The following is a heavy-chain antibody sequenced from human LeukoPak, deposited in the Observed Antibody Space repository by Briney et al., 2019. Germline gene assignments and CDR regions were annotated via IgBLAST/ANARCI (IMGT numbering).Heavy chain of an antibody. CDR3: ARDFGATTTSTYYYYMDV. CDR2: ISAYNGNT. J-gene: IGHJ6*03. Sequence: ASVKVSCKASGGTFSSYGISWVRQAPGQGLEWMGWISAYNGNTNYAQKLQGRVTMTTDTSTSTAYMELRSLRSDDTAVYYCARDFGATTTSTYYYYMDVWGKGTTVTVSS. D-gene: IGHD1-26*01. V-gene: IGHV1-18*01. CDR1: GGTFSSYG.